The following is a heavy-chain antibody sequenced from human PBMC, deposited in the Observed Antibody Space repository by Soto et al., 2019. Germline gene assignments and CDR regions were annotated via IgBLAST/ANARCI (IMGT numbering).Heavy chain of an antibody. CDR3: ASLEAGLVGRAVAGPFDY. V-gene: IGHV1-69*13. D-gene: IGHD6-19*01. Sequence: SVKVSCKASGGTFSSYAISWVRQAPGQGLEWMGGIIPIFGTANYAQKFQGRVTITADESTSTAYMELSSLRSEDTAVYYCASLEAGLVGRAVAGPFDYWGQGTLVTVSS. CDR1: GGTFSSYA. J-gene: IGHJ4*02. CDR2: IIPIFGTA.